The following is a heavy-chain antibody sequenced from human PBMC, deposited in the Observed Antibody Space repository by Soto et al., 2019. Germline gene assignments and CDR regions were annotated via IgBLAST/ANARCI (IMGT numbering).Heavy chain of an antibody. D-gene: IGHD6-13*01. CDR3: GKTTYSRSWYF. V-gene: IGHV3-23*01. J-gene: IGHJ4*02. CDR1: GFTFNNFH. CDR2: ISDSGSDT. Sequence: GGSLRLSCAGSGFTFNNFHMTWVRHVPGKGLEWVSSISDSGSDTFYADSVRGRFAISRDNSKSTLYLQMNSLRVDDTTIYYCGKTTYSRSWYFWGQGTLVNVSS.